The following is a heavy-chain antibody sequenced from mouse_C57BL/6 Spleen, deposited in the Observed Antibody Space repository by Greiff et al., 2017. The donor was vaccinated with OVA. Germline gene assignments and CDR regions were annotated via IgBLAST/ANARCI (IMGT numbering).Heavy chain of an antibody. CDR1: GYTFTDYY. D-gene: IGHD2-1*01. J-gene: IGHJ4*01. CDR3: ARPGGNYYCAMDD. CDR2: IFPASGGT. Sequence: QVQLQQSGPELVKPGASVKISCKASGYTFTDYYINWVKQRPGQGLEWIGWIFPASGGTYYNQKFKGKATLTVDKSSSTAYMLLSSLTSEDSAVYFCARPGGNYYCAMDDWGKGTTVTVSS. V-gene: IGHV1-75*01.